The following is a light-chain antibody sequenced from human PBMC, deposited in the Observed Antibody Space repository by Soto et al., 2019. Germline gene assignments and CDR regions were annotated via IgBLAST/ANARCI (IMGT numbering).Light chain of an antibody. CDR3: SSYTSSSTRP. V-gene: IGLV2-14*01. Sequence: QSALTQPASVSGSPGQSITISCTGTSSDVGGYNYVSWYQQHPGKAPKLMIYEVSNRPSGVSNRFSGSKSGNTASLTISGLQAEDEADYYCSSYTSSSTRPFGTGTKATVL. CDR1: SSDVGGYNY. J-gene: IGLJ1*01. CDR2: EVS.